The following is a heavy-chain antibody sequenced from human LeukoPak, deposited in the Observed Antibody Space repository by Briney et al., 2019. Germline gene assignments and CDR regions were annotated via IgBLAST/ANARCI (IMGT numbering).Heavy chain of an antibody. CDR2: IYHSGST. CDR1: GYSISSGYY. V-gene: IGHV4-38-2*02. D-gene: IGHD2-2*01. J-gene: IGHJ3*02. CDR3: ARDHCSSTSCLDI. Sequence: SETRSLTCTVSGYSISSGYYWGWIRQPPGKGLEWIGSIYHSGSTYYNPSLKSRVTISVDTSKNQFSLKLSFVTAADTAVYYCARDHCSSTSCLDIWGQGTMVTVSS.